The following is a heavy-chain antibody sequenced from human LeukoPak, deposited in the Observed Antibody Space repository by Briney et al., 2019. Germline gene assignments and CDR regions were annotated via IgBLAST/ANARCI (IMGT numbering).Heavy chain of an antibody. CDR3: ARGALEYSSSNFDY. J-gene: IGHJ4*02. V-gene: IGHV1-69*05. CDR1: GGTFSSYA. D-gene: IGHD6-6*01. Sequence: ASVKVSCKASGGTFSSYAISWVRQAPGQGLEWMGGIIPIFGTANYAQKFQGRVTITTDESTSTAYMELSSLRSEDTAVYYCARGALEYSSSNFDYWGQGTLVTVSS. CDR2: IIPIFGTA.